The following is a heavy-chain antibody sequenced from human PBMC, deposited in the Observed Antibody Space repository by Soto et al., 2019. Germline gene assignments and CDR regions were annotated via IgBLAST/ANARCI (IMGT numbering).Heavy chain of an antibody. J-gene: IGHJ3*02. D-gene: IGHD6-19*01. CDR2: ISAYIGNT. CDR1: GYTFTTYG. CDR3: ARDLEAVAGTVGAFDI. Sequence: QVQLVQSGAEVKKPGASVKVSCKASGYTFTTYGISWVRQAPGQGLEWMGWISAYIGNTNYAQKLQGRVTMTTDTDTXXAYMELRSLRSDDTAVYYCARDLEAVAGTVGAFDIWGQGTMVTVSS. V-gene: IGHV1-18*01.